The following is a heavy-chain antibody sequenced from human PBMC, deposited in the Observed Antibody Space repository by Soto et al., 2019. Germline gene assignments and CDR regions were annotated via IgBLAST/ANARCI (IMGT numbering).Heavy chain of an antibody. D-gene: IGHD2-15*01. Sequence: WSSVRLSSVPSGFTLGRYSMNWVRQAPGKGLEWVSSISSSSSYIYYVDSVRGRFTISRDTSKNTVYLQRNRLSAGDTALYSCAKGTAPGGGAFDICGQGTMGTVSS. CDR2: ISSSSSYI. J-gene: IGHJ3*02. CDR1: GFTLGRYS. V-gene: IGHV3-21*04. CDR3: AKGTAPGGGAFDI.